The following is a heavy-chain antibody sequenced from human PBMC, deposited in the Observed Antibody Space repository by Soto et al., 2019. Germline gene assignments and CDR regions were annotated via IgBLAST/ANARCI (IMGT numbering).Heavy chain of an antibody. CDR1: GYTFTNYG. J-gene: IGHJ4*01. Sequence: GASVKVSCKASGYTFTNYGISWVRQAPGQGLEWMGWISAYNGNINYAQKFQGRVTITADESTSTAYMELSSLRSEDTAVYYCARLGDYYQTFDYWGHGTLVTVSS. CDR2: ISAYNGNI. V-gene: IGHV1-18*01. CDR3: ARLGDYYQTFDY. D-gene: IGHD3-22*01.